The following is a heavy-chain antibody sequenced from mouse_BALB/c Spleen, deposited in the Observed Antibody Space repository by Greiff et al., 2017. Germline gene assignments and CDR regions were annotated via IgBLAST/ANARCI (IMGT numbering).Heavy chain of an antibody. CDR1: GYTFTSYY. CDR3: AREKAFSTTEGFAY. Sequence: QVQLQQSGPELVKPGASVRISCKASGYTFTSYYIHWVKQRPGQGLEWIGWIYPGNVNTKYNEKFKGKATLTADKSSSTAYMQLSSLTSEDSAVYFGAREKAFSTTEGFAYWGQGTLVTVSA. D-gene: IGHD1-2*01. V-gene: IGHV1S56*01. CDR2: IYPGNVNT. J-gene: IGHJ3*01.